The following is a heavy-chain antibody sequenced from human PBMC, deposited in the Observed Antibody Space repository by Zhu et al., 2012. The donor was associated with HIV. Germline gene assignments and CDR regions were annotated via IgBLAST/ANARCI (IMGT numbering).Heavy chain of an antibody. J-gene: IGHJ4*02. Sequence: QVQLQESGPGLVRPSETLSLTCTVSGGSISSYYWSWIRQPPGKGLEWIGYIYTSGSTNYNPSLKSRVTISVDTSKNQFSLKLSSVTAADTAVYYCARGVGADYWGQGNPGSPVSS. CDR1: GGSISSYY. V-gene: IGHV4-4*09. CDR3: ARGVGADY. CDR2: IYTSGST. D-gene: IGHD3-16*01.